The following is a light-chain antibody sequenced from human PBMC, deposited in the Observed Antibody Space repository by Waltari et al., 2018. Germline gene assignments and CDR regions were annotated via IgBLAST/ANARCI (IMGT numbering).Light chain of an antibody. CDR1: TSDVDAYNY. CDR2: DVY. CDR3: SSYTSTSTLWV. Sequence: QSALTQPASVSGSPGQSITISCTGTTSDVDAYNYVSWYQQFPGKAPNLILYDVYNRPSVVPTRFSGSKSGATSSLTISGLQADDEAEYWCSSYTSTSTLWVFGGGTKLTV. V-gene: IGLV2-14*03. J-gene: IGLJ3*02.